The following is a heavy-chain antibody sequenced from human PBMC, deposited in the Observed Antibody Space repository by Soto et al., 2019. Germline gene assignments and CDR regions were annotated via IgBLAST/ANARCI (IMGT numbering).Heavy chain of an antibody. V-gene: IGHV3-7*01. Sequence: GGSLRLSCAASGFTFSSYWMSWVRQAPGKGLEWVANIKQDGSEKYYVDSVKGRFTISRDNAKNSLYLQMNSLRAEDTDVYYCARGGEDMVVVPAAIFLFDYWGQGTLVTVSS. J-gene: IGHJ4*02. CDR1: GFTFSSYW. CDR3: ARGGEDMVVVPAAIFLFDY. D-gene: IGHD2-2*01. CDR2: IKQDGSEK.